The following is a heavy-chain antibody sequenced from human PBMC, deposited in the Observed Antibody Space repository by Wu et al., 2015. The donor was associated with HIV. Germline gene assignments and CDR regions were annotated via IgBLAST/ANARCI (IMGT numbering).Heavy chain of an antibody. D-gene: IGHD3-22*01. CDR1: GYDFIHFY. J-gene: IGHJ5*01. V-gene: IGHV1-2*06. CDR2: INTRSGTT. CDR3: SLHSCVVS. Sequence: QVQLVQSGADVKKPGASVKVSCKASGYDFIHFYIHWVRQAPGQGLEWMGLINTRSGTTNYAQRFQGKVSMTRDTSSNTAYLELRRLRSDDTAIYFVSLHSCVVSWGQGTLVTVSS.